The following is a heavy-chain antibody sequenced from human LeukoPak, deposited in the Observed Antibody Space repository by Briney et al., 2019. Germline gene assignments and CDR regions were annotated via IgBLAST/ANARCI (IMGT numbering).Heavy chain of an antibody. J-gene: IGHJ3*02. CDR1: GGSISSYY. Sequence: PSGTLSLTCTVSGGSISSYYWSWIRQPPGKGLEWIGYIYYSGSTNYNPSLKSRVTISVDTSKNQFSLKLSSVTAADTAVYYCARASITIFGVVPNAFDIWGQGTMVTVSS. D-gene: IGHD3-3*01. V-gene: IGHV4-59*01. CDR2: IYYSGST. CDR3: ARASITIFGVVPNAFDI.